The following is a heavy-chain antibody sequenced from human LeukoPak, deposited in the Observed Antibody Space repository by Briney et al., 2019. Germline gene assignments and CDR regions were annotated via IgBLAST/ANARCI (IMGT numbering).Heavy chain of an antibody. CDR3: ARGRGSGSYHNRLRDYGMDV. CDR1: SGSLSGYY. V-gene: IGHV4-34*01. J-gene: IGHJ6*02. D-gene: IGHD3-10*01. CDR2: INHSGST. Sequence: PSETRSLTCAVYSGSLSGYYWSWIRQPPGKGLEWIGEINHSGSTNYNPSLKSRVTISVDTSKNQFSLKLSSVTAADTAVYYCARGRGSGSYHNRLRDYGMDVWGQRTLVSVCS.